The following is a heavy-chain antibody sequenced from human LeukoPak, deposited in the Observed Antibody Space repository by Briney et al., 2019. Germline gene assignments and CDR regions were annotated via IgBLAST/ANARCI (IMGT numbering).Heavy chain of an antibody. CDR3: ARDGGSYSDY. CDR2: INWNGGST. J-gene: IGHJ4*02. D-gene: IGHD1-26*01. CDR1: GFTFDDYG. V-gene: IGHV3-20*04. Sequence: GGSLRLSCAAAGFTFDDYGMSWVRQAPGKGLEWVSGINWNGGSTGYADSVKGRFTISRDNAKNSLYLQMNSLRAEDTASYYCARDGGSYSDYWGQGTLVAVSS.